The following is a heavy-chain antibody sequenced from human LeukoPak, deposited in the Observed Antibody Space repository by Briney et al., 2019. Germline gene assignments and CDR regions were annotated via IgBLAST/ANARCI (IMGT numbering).Heavy chain of an antibody. D-gene: IGHD3-10*02. V-gene: IGHV3-48*04. CDR3: AELGITMIGGV. CDR2: ISSSGSTI. J-gene: IGHJ6*04. Sequence: GGSLRLSCAASGFTFSSDSMNWVRQAPGKGLEWVSYISSSGSTIYYADSVKGRFTISRDNAKNSLYLQMNSLRAEDTAVYYCAELGITMIGGVWGKGTTVTISS. CDR1: GFTFSSDS.